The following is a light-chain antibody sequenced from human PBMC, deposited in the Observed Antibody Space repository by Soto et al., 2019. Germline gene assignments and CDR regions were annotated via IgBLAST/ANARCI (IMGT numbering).Light chain of an antibody. CDR1: SSNIGAGYD. V-gene: IGLV1-40*01. CDR3: QSYDSSLSVYL. CDR2: GNS. J-gene: IGLJ1*01. Sequence: QSVLTQPPSVSGAPGQRVTISCTGSSSNIGAGYDVHWYQQLPGTAPKLLIYGNSNRPSGVPDRFSGSKSGTSASLAITGLQAEDEADYYGQSYDSSLSVYLFAAGTKVT.